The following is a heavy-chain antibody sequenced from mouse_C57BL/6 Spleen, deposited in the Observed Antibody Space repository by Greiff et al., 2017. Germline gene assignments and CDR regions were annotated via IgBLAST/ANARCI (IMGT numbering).Heavy chain of an antibody. V-gene: IGHV1-55*01. Sequence: VQLQQPGAELVKPGASVKMSCKASGYTFTSYWMHWVKQRPGQGLEWIGEIYPSSGSTNYNEKFKGKATLTVDTSSSTAYMQLSSLTSEDSAVYYCARWYYGSGYYFDYWGQVTTRTVSS. CDR2: IYPSSGST. J-gene: IGHJ2*01. D-gene: IGHD1-1*01. CDR3: ARWYYGSGYYFDY. CDR1: GYTFTSYW.